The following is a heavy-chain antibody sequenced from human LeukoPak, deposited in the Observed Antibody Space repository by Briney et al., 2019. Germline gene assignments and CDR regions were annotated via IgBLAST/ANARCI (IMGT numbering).Heavy chain of an antibody. J-gene: IGHJ4*02. CDR3: ARQTRGSRGSFDY. D-gene: IGHD1-26*01. Sequence: PETLSLTCTVSGGSVSSGSYYWSWIRQPPGKGLEWIGYIYYSGSTNYNPSLKSRVTISVDTSKNQFSLKLSSVTAADTAVYYCARQTRGSRGSFDYWGQGTLVTVSS. V-gene: IGHV4-61*01. CDR1: GGSVSSGSYY. CDR2: IYYSGST.